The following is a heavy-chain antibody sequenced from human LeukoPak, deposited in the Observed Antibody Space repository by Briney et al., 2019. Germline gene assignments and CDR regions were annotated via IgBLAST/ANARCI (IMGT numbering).Heavy chain of an antibody. CDR1: GGSFSGYY. CDR3: ARPPTGIAVAGKGRYFQH. CDR2: INHSGST. D-gene: IGHD6-19*01. Sequence: SETLSLTCAVYGGSFSGYYWSWIRQPPGKGLEWIGEINHSGSTNYNPSLKSRVTISVDTSKNQFSLKLSSVTAADTAVYYCARPPTGIAVAGKGRYFQHWGQGTLVTVSS. J-gene: IGHJ1*01. V-gene: IGHV4-34*01.